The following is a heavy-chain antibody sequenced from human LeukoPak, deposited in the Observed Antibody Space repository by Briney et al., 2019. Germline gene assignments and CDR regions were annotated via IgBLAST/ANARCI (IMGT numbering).Heavy chain of an antibody. V-gene: IGHV3-23*01. CDR2: ISGSGGST. Sequence: PGGSLRLSCAASGFTFSSYAMSWVRQAPGKGLEWVSAISGSGGSTYYADSVKGRFTISRDNSKNTLYLQMNSLRAEDTAVYYCAKGGTASSTYYYYYGMDVWGQGTTVTVSS. CDR3: AKGGTASSTYYYYYGMDV. CDR1: GFTFSSYA. D-gene: IGHD6-13*01. J-gene: IGHJ6*02.